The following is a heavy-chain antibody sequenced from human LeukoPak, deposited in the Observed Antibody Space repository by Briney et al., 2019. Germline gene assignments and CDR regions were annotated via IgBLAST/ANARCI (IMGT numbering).Heavy chain of an antibody. Sequence: GGSLRLSCAASGFTFDDYAMHWVRQVPGKGLEWVSAISARGGTTYYADSVKGRFTISRDNSKNTLYLQMNSLGAEDTAVYYCAKEVAIPVAVDAFERWGQGTLVTVSS. V-gene: IGHV3-23*01. J-gene: IGHJ3*02. CDR1: GFTFDDYA. D-gene: IGHD6-19*01. CDR3: AKEVAIPVAVDAFER. CDR2: ISARGGTT.